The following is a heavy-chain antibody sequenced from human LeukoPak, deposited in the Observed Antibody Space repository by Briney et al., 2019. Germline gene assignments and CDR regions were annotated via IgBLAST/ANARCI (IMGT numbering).Heavy chain of an antibody. Sequence: PGGSLRLSCAASGFTFSSYGMHWVRQAPGKGLEWVAFIRYDGSNKYYADSVKGRFTISIDNAKNSLYLQINSLRAEDTAVYYCVGHSDYWGQGTLVTVSS. V-gene: IGHV3-30*02. J-gene: IGHJ4*02. CDR2: IRYDGSNK. D-gene: IGHD3-16*01. CDR1: GFTFSSYG. CDR3: VGHSDY.